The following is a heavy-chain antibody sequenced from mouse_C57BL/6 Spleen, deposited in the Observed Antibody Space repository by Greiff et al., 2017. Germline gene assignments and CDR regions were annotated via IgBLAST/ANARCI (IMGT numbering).Heavy chain of an antibody. CDR3: ARELIYDGYPWYFDV. V-gene: IGHV3-6*01. CDR1: GYSITSGYY. CDR2: ISYDGSN. Sequence: DVKLQESGPGLVKPSQSLSLTCSVTGYSITSGYYWNWIRQFPGNKLEWMGYISYDGSNNYNPSLTNRISITRDTSKNQFFLMLNSVTTEDTTTYYCARELIYDGYPWYFDVWGTGTTVTVSS. D-gene: IGHD2-3*01. J-gene: IGHJ1*03.